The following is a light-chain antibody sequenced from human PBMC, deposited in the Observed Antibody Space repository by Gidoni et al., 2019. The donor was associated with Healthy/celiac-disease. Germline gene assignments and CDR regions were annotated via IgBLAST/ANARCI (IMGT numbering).Light chain of an antibody. Sequence: DVVMTQSPLSLHVTLGQPASISCRSSQSLVYSDANTYLNWFQQRPGQSPRRLISKVSDRDSGVPDRFIGSGSGTDFTLTISLVEAEDVGVYYCMQGTHWPYTFGQGTKLEIK. CDR2: KVS. CDR1: QSLVYSDANTY. CDR3: MQGTHWPYT. J-gene: IGKJ2*01. V-gene: IGKV2-30*01.